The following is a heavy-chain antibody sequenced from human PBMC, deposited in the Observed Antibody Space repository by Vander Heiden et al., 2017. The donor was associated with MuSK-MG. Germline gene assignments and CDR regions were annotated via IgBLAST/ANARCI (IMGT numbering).Heavy chain of an antibody. Sequence: QAQLVPSGPAVQKPGSSVTVSCKASGGTFSSYAISWARQATGQGLEWMEGINPIIGTANYGKKVQGRFTITADESTSTAYKEMRRMRSAATAGYYSARRGGAVEASLDYGGQGTLVTVFS. CDR2: INPIIGTA. J-gene: IGHJ4*02. V-gene: IGHV1-69*01. CDR1: GGTFSSYA. D-gene: IGHD3-10*01. CDR3: ARRGGAVEASLDY.